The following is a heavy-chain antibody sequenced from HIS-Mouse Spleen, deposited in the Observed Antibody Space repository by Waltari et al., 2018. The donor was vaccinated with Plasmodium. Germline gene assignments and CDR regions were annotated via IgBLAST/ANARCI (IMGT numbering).Heavy chain of an antibody. CDR2: IYYSGST. CDR3: ARDRITGPSYFDY. CDR1: GGSISSSSYY. Sequence: QLQLQESGPGLVKPSETLSLTCTVSGGSISSSSYYWGWIRQPPGKGLEWIGSIYYSGSTAYNPSPRMRVTISVDTSKNQFSLSLSSVTAADTAVYYCARDRITGPSYFDYWGQGTLVTVSS. J-gene: IGHJ4*02. V-gene: IGHV4-39*07. D-gene: IGHD1-20*01.